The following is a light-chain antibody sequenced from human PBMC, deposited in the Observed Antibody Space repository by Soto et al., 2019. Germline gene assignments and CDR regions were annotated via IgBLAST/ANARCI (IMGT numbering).Light chain of an antibody. CDR2: GSS. CDR3: QQYGSSPPYT. CDR1: QSVSNNY. V-gene: IGKV3-20*01. J-gene: IGKJ2*01. Sequence: EVVLTQSPGTLSLSPGERATLSCRATQSVSNNYFAWYQQKPGQAPRLLIFGSSDRATGIPDRFSGSGSGTDFTLTISRLEPDDFAVYYCQQYGSSPPYTFGQGPTLEIK.